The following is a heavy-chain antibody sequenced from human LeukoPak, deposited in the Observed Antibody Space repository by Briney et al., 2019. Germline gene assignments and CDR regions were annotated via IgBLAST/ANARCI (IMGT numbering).Heavy chain of an antibody. Sequence: RGALRLSCAASGFTFNIYAMNWVRQAPGKELEGVSYINSTGNTIYAHRVKGRFTVSRDNAKNSLYLQMNSLRAEDTAVYYCARDVAARPRWFEHWGQGTLVTVSS. CDR3: ARDVAARPRWFEH. CDR2: INSTGNTI. D-gene: IGHD6-6*01. V-gene: IGHV3-48*03. CDR1: GFTFNIYA. J-gene: IGHJ5*02.